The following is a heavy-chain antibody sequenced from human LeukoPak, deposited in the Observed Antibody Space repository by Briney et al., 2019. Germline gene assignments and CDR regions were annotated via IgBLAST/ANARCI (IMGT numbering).Heavy chain of an antibody. CDR1: GFTFSSYG. V-gene: IGHV3-53*01. CDR3: VRRAGGYSHPYDY. CDR2: IYSGGGT. D-gene: IGHD4-23*01. J-gene: IGHJ4*02. Sequence: PGGSLRLSCAASGFTFSSYGMSWVRQAPGKGLEWVSLIYSGGGTYYADSVRGRFTISREDSKNTLYLQMNSLRAEDTAVYYCVRRAGGYSHPYDYWGQGTLVTVSS.